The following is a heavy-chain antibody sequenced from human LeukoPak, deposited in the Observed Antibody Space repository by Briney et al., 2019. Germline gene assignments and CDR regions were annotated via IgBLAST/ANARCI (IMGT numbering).Heavy chain of an antibody. J-gene: IGHJ6*03. CDR2: IIPIFGTA. D-gene: IGHD6-13*01. V-gene: IGHV1-69*06. CDR3: GGSSSGMVAAGTKYNYYYIDG. CDR1: RGTLRSYV. Sequence: GASVHVSCMACRGTLRSYVISWVRPAPGQGVEWMGGIIPIFGTANYAQTLRGRVTISADKTPSTAYMELSTVRSAETAVYYCGGSSSGMVAAGTKYNYYYIDGGSKGTSVS.